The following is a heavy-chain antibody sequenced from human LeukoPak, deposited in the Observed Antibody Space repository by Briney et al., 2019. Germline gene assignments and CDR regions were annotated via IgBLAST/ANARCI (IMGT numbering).Heavy chain of an antibody. CDR2: FDPEDEEI. CDR1: GNPLSEVS. J-gene: IGHJ6*02. Sequence: ASVKVSCKVSGNPLSEVSLHWVRQAPGKGLEWMGGFDPEDEEIIYAPKFQARVTLTADESTNTVFMRLTSLRSDDTAVYYCATDRGGYDLGYYGLDVWGRGTTVTVS. CDR3: ATDRGGYDLGYYGLDV. D-gene: IGHD5-12*01. V-gene: IGHV1-24*01.